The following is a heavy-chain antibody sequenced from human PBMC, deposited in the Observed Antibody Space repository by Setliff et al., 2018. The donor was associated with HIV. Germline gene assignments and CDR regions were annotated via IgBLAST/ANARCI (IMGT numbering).Heavy chain of an antibody. V-gene: IGHV3-48*01. CDR3: TREGSYSGSYSWGIGY. Sequence: PGGSLRLSCAASGFTFSSYSMNWVRQAPGKGLEWVSYISSSSSTIYSADSVKGRFTIARDSAKNSVYLQMNSLSVEDTAVYYCTREGSYSGSYSWGIGYWGQGTLVTASS. CDR1: GFTFSSYS. J-gene: IGHJ4*02. D-gene: IGHD1-26*01. CDR2: ISSSSSTI.